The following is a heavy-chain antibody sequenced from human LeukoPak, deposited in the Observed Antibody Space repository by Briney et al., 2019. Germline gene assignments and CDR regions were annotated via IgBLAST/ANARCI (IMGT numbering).Heavy chain of an antibody. J-gene: IGHJ6*03. CDR2: ISAYNGNT. Sequence: ASVKVSCKASGYTFTSYGIIWVRQAPGQGLEWMGWISAYNGNTNYAQKLQGRVTMTTDTSTSTAYMELRSLRSDDTAVYYCARGPDYDFWSGYSNYYYMDVWGKGTTVTVSS. CDR1: GYTFTSYG. D-gene: IGHD3-3*01. CDR3: ARGPDYDFWSGYSNYYYMDV. V-gene: IGHV1-18*01.